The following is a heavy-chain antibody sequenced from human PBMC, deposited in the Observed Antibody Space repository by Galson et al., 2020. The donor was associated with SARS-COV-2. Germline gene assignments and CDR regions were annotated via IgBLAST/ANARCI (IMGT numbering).Heavy chain of an antibody. Sequence: ASVKVSCKASGYTFTGYYMHWVRQAPGQGLEWMGWINPNSGGTNYAQKFQGRVTMTRDTSFSTAYMELSRLRSDDTAVYYCAREGYSYGTWYFDYWGQGTLVTVSS. J-gene: IGHJ4*02. D-gene: IGHD5-18*01. V-gene: IGHV1-2*02. CDR1: GYTFTGYY. CDR2: INPNSGGT. CDR3: AREGYSYGTWYFDY.